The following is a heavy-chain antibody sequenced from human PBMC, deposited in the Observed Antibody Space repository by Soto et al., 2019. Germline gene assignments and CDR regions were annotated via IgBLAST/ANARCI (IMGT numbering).Heavy chain of an antibody. V-gene: IGHV3-49*04. J-gene: IGHJ5*02. D-gene: IGHD2-2*01. CDR3: RGAESPDTEYFSLS. CDR2: IRNKSYRETR. CDR1: GFPFDDFA. Sequence: GGSLRFSCTGSGFPFDDFAINCVRQGPGKGLEWVGLIRNKSYRETREYAAAVKGRFTISRDTSNVIAYLQMTSLNIEDSAVYYCRGAESPDTEYFSLSWGQGTPVTVS.